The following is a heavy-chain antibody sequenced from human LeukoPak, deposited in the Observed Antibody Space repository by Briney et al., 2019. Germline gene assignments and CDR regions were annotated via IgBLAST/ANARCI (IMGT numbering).Heavy chain of an antibody. V-gene: IGHV6-1*01. CDR2: TYYRSRWLI. CDR1: GDSVSSNSAT. Sequence: SQTLSLTCAISGDSVSSNSATGNWIRQSPSGGLEWLGSTYYRSRWLIDYAVSVKGRIPVNPDTYKQPFSLQLHSVSPEDTAVYYCVRDSGMGLDAFDIWGQGTMVTVSS. J-gene: IGHJ3*02. D-gene: IGHD3-10*01. CDR3: VRDSGMGLDAFDI.